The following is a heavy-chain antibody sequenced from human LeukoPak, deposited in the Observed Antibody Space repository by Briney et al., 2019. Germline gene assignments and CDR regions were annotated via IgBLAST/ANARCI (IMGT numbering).Heavy chain of an antibody. V-gene: IGHV3-49*03. CDR2: IRSKAYGGTT. Sequence: GGSLGLSCTASGFTLGDYAMSWFRQAPGEGLEWVGFIRSKAYGGTTEYAASVKGRFTISRDDSKSIAYLQMNSLKTEDTAVYYCTRDPNYYDSSGYYVDFDYWGQGTLVTVSS. J-gene: IGHJ4*02. CDR1: GFTLGDYA. CDR3: TRDPNYYDSSGYYVDFDY. D-gene: IGHD3-22*01.